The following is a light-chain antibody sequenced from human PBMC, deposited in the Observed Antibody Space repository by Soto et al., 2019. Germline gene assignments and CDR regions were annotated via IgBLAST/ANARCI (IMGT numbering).Light chain of an antibody. CDR1: PSISSSY. V-gene: IGKV3-20*01. CDR3: QQYGSSPPGT. J-gene: IGKJ4*01. Sequence: EIVLTQSPGTLSLSPGERATLSCRASPSISSSYLAWYQQKRGQSHRLVMYGSSIRATGIPDRFSGSVSGTDFTLTISRLEPEDFAVYYCQQYGSSPPGTFGGGTKVEIK. CDR2: GSS.